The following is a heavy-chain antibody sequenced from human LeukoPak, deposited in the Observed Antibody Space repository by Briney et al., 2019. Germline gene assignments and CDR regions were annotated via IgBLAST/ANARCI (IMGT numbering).Heavy chain of an antibody. CDR2: INPSGGST. CDR1: GYTFTSYY. CDR3: ATREYCSGGSCEGRTDY. Sequence: ASVKVSCKASGYTFTSYYMHWVRQALGQGLEWMGIINPSGGSTSYAQKFQGRVTMTRDTSTSTVYMELSSLRSEDTAVYYCATREYCSGGSCEGRTDYWGQGTLVTVSS. D-gene: IGHD2-15*01. V-gene: IGHV1-46*01. J-gene: IGHJ4*02.